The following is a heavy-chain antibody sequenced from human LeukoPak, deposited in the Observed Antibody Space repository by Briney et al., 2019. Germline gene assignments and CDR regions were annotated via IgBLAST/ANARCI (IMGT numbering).Heavy chain of an antibody. D-gene: IGHD2-2*02. CDR1: GFTFSSYE. V-gene: IGHV3-48*03. Sequence: GGSLRLSCAASGFTFSSYEMNWVRQAPGKGLEWVSYISSSGSTIYYADSVKGRFTISRDNAKNSLYLQMNSLRAEDTAVYYRARESLYRNYYYGMDVWGQGTTVTVSS. J-gene: IGHJ6*02. CDR2: ISSSGSTI. CDR3: ARESLYRNYYYGMDV.